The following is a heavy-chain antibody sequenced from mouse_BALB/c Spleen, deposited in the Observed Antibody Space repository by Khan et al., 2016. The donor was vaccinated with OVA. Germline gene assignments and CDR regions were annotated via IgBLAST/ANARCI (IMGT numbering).Heavy chain of an antibody. J-gene: IGHJ4*01. Sequence: QIQLVQSGPELKKPGETVKISCKASGYSFTNYGMNWVKQSPGKALKWMGWINTYTGKPTYADDFKGRFAFSLETSASTAYLQIKNLKNDDTATYCCAKPPYFSYTLDHWGQGTSVTVSS. V-gene: IGHV9-3-1*01. D-gene: IGHD2-10*01. CDR1: GYSFTNYG. CDR3: AKPPYFSYTLDH. CDR2: INTYTGKP.